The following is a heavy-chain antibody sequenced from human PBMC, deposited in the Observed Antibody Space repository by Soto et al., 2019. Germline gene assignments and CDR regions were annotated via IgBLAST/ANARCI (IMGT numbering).Heavy chain of an antibody. CDR2: IYYSGST. Sequence: LSLTCFISGGSFSNDYWTWIRQHPGKGLEWIGYIYYSGSTYYNPSLKSRVTISVDTSKNQFSLKLSSVTAADTAVYYCARAYYGSGDVWFDPWGQGTLVTVSS. D-gene: IGHD3-10*01. J-gene: IGHJ5*02. CDR3: ARAYYGSGDVWFDP. CDR1: GGSFSNDY. V-gene: IGHV4-31*03.